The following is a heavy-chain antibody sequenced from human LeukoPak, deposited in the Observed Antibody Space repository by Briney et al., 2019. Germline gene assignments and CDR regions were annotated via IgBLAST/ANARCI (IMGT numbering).Heavy chain of an antibody. CDR3: AKDLGELPPRGFDY. CDR2: ISYDGSNK. D-gene: IGHD3-16*01. J-gene: IGHJ4*02. CDR1: GFTSSSYG. V-gene: IGHV3-30*18. Sequence: TGGSLRLSCAASGFTSSSYGMHWVRQAPGKGLEWVAVISYDGSNKYYADSVKGRFTISRDNSKNTLYLQMNSLGAEDTAVYYCAKDLGELPPRGFDYWGQGTLVTVSS.